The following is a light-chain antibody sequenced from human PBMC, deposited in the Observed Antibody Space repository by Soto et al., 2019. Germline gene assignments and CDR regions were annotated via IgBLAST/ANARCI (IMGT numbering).Light chain of an antibody. CDR3: CSYTTTSADV. J-gene: IGLJ1*01. CDR2: EVN. CDR1: FSDVGRYNS. V-gene: IGLV2-14*01. Sequence: LTQPASVSGSPGQSITISCTGTFSDVGRYNSVSWYQQRPGKAPKLMIFEVNNRHSGVSNRFSGSKSGKTASLAISGLQTEDEADYYCCSYTTTSADVFGTGTKGTVL.